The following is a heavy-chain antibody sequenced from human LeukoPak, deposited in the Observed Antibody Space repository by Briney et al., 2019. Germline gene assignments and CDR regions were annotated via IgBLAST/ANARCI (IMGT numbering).Heavy chain of an antibody. CDR1: GESFTGYY. J-gene: IGHJ4*02. CDR3: ARVGSWYYFDY. Sequence: SETLSLTCAVYGESFTGYYWSWIRQSPGTGLEWIGEIDHRGNTNYSPSLKSRVTISVDTSRNQFSLKLSSVTAADTAVYYCARVGSWYYFDYWGQGTPVTVSS. V-gene: IGHV4-34*01. CDR2: IDHRGNT. D-gene: IGHD6-19*01.